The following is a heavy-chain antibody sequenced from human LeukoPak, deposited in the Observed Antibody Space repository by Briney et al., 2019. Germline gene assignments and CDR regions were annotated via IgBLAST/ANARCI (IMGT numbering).Heavy chain of an antibody. J-gene: IGHJ4*02. V-gene: IGHV3-23*01. CDR3: ARDGTGSGDY. D-gene: IGHD2-8*02. CDR2: ISGSGGST. CDR1: GFTFSSYA. Sequence: GGSLRLSCAASGFTFSSYAMSWVRQAPGKGLEWVSAISGSGGSTYYADSVKGRFTISRDNAKNSLYLQMNSLRVEDTAVYYCARDGTGSGDYWGQGTLVTVSS.